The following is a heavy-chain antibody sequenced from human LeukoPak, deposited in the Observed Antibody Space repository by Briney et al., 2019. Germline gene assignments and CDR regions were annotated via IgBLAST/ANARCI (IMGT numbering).Heavy chain of an antibody. Sequence: GGSLRLSCGGSGFTFSSYAMSWVRQAPRKGLEWVSAISGSGTDTFYANSVKGRFTISRDNPKNTLYLQMNSLRAEDTAVYYCAKGGGSSCYSPSDYWGHGTLVTVSS. CDR3: AKGGGSSCYSPSDY. J-gene: IGHJ4*01. CDR1: GFTFSSYA. D-gene: IGHD2-15*01. CDR2: ISGSGTDT. V-gene: IGHV3-23*01.